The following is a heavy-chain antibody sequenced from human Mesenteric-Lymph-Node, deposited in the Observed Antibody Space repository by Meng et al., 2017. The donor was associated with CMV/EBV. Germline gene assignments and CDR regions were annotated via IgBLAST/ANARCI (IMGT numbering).Heavy chain of an antibody. CDR1: GGTFSSYA. J-gene: IGHJ6*02. Sequence: SVKVSCKASGGTFSSYAISWVRQAPGQGLEWMGGIIPIFGTANYAQKFQGRVTITTDESTSTAYMELSSLRSEDTAVYYCARVAGDPLYYYYGMDVWGQGTTVTVSS. V-gene: IGHV1-69*05. CDR2: IIPIFGTA. CDR3: ARVAGDPLYYYYGMDV. D-gene: IGHD6-19*01.